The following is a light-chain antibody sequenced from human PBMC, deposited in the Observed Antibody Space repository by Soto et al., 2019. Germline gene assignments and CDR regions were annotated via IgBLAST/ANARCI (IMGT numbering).Light chain of an antibody. CDR2: DVS. CDR1: QPISISY. Sequence: EIVLTQSPGTLSLSPGDRATLSCSASQPISISYLAWYQQKVGQAPRLLIYDVSSRPKGTPDRFSGSGSGTDFSLTISRLEPEDFAVYYCQQYRTSLPTFGGGTKVEIK. V-gene: IGKV3-20*01. J-gene: IGKJ4*01. CDR3: QQYRTSLPT.